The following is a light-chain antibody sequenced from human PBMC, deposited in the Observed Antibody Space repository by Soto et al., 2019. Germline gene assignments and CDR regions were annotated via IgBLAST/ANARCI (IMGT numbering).Light chain of an antibody. Sequence: QSVLTQPASVSGSPGRSITIPCTGTNSDVGGYNYVSWYQHHPGKAPKLMIYEVFNRPSGVSSRFSGSKSGSTASLTISGLQAEDEADYYCSSYTTTNTLYVFGTGTKLTVL. CDR3: SSYTTTNTLYV. J-gene: IGLJ1*01. V-gene: IGLV2-14*01. CDR2: EVF. CDR1: NSDVGGYNY.